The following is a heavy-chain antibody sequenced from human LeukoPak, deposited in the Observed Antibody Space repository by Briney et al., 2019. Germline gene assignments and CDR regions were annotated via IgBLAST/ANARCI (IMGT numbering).Heavy chain of an antibody. CDR1: GFTFSSYA. Sequence: GGSLRLSCAASGFTFSSYAMSWVRQAPGKGLEWVSAISGSGGSTYYADSVKGRFTISRGNSKNTLFLQMNSLRAEDTAVYYCARESTIYNWNGPFDYWGQGTLVTVSS. J-gene: IGHJ4*02. CDR3: ARESTIYNWNGPFDY. D-gene: IGHD1-1*01. CDR2: ISGSGGST. V-gene: IGHV3-23*01.